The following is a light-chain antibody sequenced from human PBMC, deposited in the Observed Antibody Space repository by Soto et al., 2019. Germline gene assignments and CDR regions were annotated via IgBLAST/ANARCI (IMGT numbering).Light chain of an antibody. CDR2: KVS. V-gene: IGKV2-30*01. CDR1: RSLLYSDGNTY. J-gene: IGKJ1*01. Sequence: DVVMTQSPLSMPVTLGQPASISCRSRRSLLYSDGNTYLNWFHQRPGQPPRRLIYKVSNRDSGVLDRFSSSGSVTEFTMKTSSVEAVNVGVYYCRQGVYCPPGRAFGQGTMVEIE. CDR3: RQGVYCPPGRA.